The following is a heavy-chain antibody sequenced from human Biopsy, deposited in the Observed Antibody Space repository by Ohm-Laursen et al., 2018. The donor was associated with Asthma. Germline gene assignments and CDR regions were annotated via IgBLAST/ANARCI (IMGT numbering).Heavy chain of an antibody. CDR2: IYSGGTS. CDR1: VFAACIDH. CDR3: ARGDSSNWAHYYFDY. J-gene: IGHJ4*02. V-gene: IGHV3-53*01. D-gene: IGHD3-22*01. Sequence: SLSLSFASSVFAACIDHLFWLRQAPRKAPAWVSVIYSGGTSHTADSVRGRFTISRDYSKNTLYLQMNRLRAEDTAVYYCARGDSSNWAHYYFDYWGQGTLVTVSS.